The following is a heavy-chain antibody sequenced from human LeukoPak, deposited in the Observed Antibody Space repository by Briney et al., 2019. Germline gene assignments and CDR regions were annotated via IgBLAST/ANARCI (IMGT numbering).Heavy chain of an antibody. V-gene: IGHV3-30-3*01. CDR3: ARDRDCSSTSCQGEVDY. Sequence: PGRSLRLSCAASGFTFSSYAMHWVRQAPGKGLEWVAVISYDGSNKYYADSVKGRFSISRDNSKNTLYLQMNSLRAEDTAVYYCARDRDCSSTSCQGEVDYWGQGTLVTVSS. CDR2: ISYDGSNK. CDR1: GFTFSSYA. J-gene: IGHJ4*02. D-gene: IGHD2-2*01.